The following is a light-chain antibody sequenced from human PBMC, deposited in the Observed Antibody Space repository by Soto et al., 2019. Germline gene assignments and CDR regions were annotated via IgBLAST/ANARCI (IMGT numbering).Light chain of an antibody. CDR1: QRISTY. CDR2: AAS. Sequence: DILMTQSPSSLSASVGDRVTITCRASQRISTYINWYQQRPGKAPKLLIYAASSLQSGVPSRFSGGGSGTEFTLTISSLQREDLATYYCQQTYSTPRSFGQGTKLEIK. J-gene: IGKJ2*01. CDR3: QQTYSTPRS. V-gene: IGKV1-39*01.